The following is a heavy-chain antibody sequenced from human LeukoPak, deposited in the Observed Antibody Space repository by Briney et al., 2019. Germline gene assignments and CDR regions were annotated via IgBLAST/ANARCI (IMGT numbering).Heavy chain of an antibody. CDR1: GFTFSPYE. V-gene: IGHV3-48*03. CDR2: IRGFDSTI. D-gene: IGHD1-26*01. CDR3: ATLREWELLRDDAFDI. Sequence: GGSLRLSCAASGFTFSPYEMNWVRQAPGKGLEWISYIRGFDSTIYYADSVKGRFTISRDNAKNSLYLQMNSLRSEDTAVYYCATLREWELLRDDAFDIWGQGTMVTVSS. J-gene: IGHJ3*02.